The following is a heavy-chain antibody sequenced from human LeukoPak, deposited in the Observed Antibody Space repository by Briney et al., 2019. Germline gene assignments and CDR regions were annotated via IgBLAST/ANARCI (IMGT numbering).Heavy chain of an antibody. Sequence: GGSLRLSCAASGFTFSSYSMNWVRQAPGKGXXXXXXXXXSSSYIYYADSVKGRFTISRDNAKNSLYLQMNSLRAEDTAVYYCARGPDYYGSGSYPNWFDPWGQGTLVTVSS. CDR2: XXXSSSYI. V-gene: IGHV3-21*01. CDR1: GFTFSSYS. J-gene: IGHJ5*02. CDR3: ARGPDYYGSGSYPNWFDP. D-gene: IGHD3-10*01.